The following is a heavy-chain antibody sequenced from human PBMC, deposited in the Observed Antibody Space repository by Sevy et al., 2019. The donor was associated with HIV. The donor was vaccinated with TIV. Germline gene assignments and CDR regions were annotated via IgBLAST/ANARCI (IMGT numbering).Heavy chain of an antibody. Sequence: GGSLRLSCAASGFTFSDHYMEWVRRAPGKGLEWVGPSRNKADSYTTEYAASVKGRFTISRDDSKNSLYLLMNSLKTEDTAVYYCATHAGIAAAGRVFDYWGQGTLVTVS. J-gene: IGHJ4*02. V-gene: IGHV3-72*01. D-gene: IGHD6-13*01. CDR2: SRNKADSYTT. CDR1: GFTFSDHY. CDR3: ATHAGIAAAGRVFDY.